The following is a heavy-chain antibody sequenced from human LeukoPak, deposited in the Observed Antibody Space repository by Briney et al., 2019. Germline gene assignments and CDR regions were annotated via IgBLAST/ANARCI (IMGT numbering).Heavy chain of an antibody. CDR2: VDPEDGET. CDR1: GYTFTDHY. J-gene: IGHJ3*02. CDR3: ATFGAYYDSSGQVREAFDI. V-gene: IGHV1-69-2*01. Sequence: ASVKISCKVSGYTFTDHYMHWVQQAPGKGLEWMGLVDPEDGETIYAEKFQGRVTITADTSTDTAYMELSSLRSEDTAVYYCATFGAYYDSSGQVREAFDIWGQGTMVTVSS. D-gene: IGHD3-22*01.